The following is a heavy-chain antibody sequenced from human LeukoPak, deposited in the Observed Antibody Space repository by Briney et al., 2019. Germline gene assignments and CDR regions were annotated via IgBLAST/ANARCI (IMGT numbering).Heavy chain of an antibody. D-gene: IGHD3-10*01. CDR3: ARRYGSGSLGWFDP. J-gene: IGHJ5*02. Sequence: PSETLSLTSTVAGGTISGYYWVWIRQPPGLGLEGIGYIYYSGSTNYNPSLKSGVTISVETSSNQFILKLSLLTAAATAVYYCARRYGSGSLGWFDPWGQGTLVTVSS. V-gene: IGHV4-59*01. CDR2: IYYSGST. CDR1: GGTISGYY.